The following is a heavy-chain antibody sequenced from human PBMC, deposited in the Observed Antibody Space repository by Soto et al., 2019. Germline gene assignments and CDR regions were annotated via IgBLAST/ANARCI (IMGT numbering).Heavy chain of an antibody. Sequence: SETLSLTCSVSGGSISGSYWSWIRQSPGKGLEWLGYAYYTGSTNYSPSLRSRVSISVDTSKNEFSLRLSSVTAADTAVYFCARSVAVPGAHIDYWGQGTQVTVSS. CDR1: GGSISGSY. CDR3: ARSVAVPGAHIDY. D-gene: IGHD6-19*01. J-gene: IGHJ4*02. V-gene: IGHV4-59*01. CDR2: AYYTGST.